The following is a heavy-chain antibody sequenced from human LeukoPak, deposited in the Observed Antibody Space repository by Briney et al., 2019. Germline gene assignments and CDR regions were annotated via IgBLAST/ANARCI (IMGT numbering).Heavy chain of an antibody. J-gene: IGHJ4*02. Sequence: GGSLRLSCAASGFTFSSYAMSWVRQAPGKGLEWVSAISGSGGSTYYADSVKGRFTISRDNSKNTLYLQMNSLRAEDTAVYYCASRSILTGYFEYWGQGNLVTVSS. V-gene: IGHV3-23*01. CDR1: GFTFSSYA. D-gene: IGHD3-9*01. CDR2: ISGSGGST. CDR3: ASRSILTGYFEY.